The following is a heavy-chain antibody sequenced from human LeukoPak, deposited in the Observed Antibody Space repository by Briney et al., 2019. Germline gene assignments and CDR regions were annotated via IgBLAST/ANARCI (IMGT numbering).Heavy chain of an antibody. CDR2: ITPSDSYT. CDR3: ATSSGNNPFDY. D-gene: IGHD1-14*01. J-gene: IGHJ4*02. CDR1: AYRFTTFW. V-gene: IGHV5-10-1*01. Sequence: PGDSLKISCKASAYRFTTFWISWVRQMPGKGLEWMGRITPSDSYTNYSPSFRGHVTISADKSSTTDYLQWSSLRASDNDMYYCATSSGNNPFDYWGQGTLVTVSS.